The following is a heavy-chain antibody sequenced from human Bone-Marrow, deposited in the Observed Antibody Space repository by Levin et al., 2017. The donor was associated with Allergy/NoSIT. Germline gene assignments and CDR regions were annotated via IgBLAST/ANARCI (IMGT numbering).Heavy chain of an antibody. V-gene: IGHV3-33*01. D-gene: IGHD1-26*01. J-gene: IGHJ4*02. Sequence: PGGSLRLSCAASGFTFSAFGMHWGRQAPGRGLEGVAVIWYDGSHKFYADSVKGRCTISRDNSKNTLYLQMNSLRAEDTAVYYCTSDRGEWGHFYFDYWGQGILVTVSS. CDR1: GFTFSAFG. CDR2: IWYDGSHK. CDR3: TSDRGEWGHFYFDY.